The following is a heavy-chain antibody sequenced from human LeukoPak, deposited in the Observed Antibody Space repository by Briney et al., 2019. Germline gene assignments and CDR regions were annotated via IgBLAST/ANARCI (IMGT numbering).Heavy chain of an antibody. CDR1: GYTFTGYY. Sequence: GASVKVSCKASGYTFTGYYMHWVRQAPGQGLEWMGWINPNSGGTNYAQKFQGRVTMTRDTSISTAYMELSRLRSDDTAVYYCARDHWEWYDILTGYSLVDYWGQGTLVTVSS. V-gene: IGHV1-2*02. CDR2: INPNSGGT. D-gene: IGHD3-9*01. CDR3: ARDHWEWYDILTGYSLVDY. J-gene: IGHJ4*02.